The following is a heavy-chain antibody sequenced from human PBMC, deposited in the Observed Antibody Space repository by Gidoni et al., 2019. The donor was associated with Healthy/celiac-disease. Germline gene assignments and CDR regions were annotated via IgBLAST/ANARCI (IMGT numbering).Heavy chain of an antibody. CDR3: ARAFYSSSGHHYFYGMDV. D-gene: IGHD6-13*01. CDR2: ISYSGSI. Sequence: QVQLQESGPGLVKPSETLSLTCTVSGGSVSRGSSYWSWVRQPPGQGLEWVGHISYSGSINHNPSLKSRVTISVDTSKNQFSLKLTAVTAADTAVYYWARAFYSSSGHHYFYGMDVWGQGTTVTVSS. V-gene: IGHV4-61*01. CDR1: GGSVSRGSSY. J-gene: IGHJ6*02.